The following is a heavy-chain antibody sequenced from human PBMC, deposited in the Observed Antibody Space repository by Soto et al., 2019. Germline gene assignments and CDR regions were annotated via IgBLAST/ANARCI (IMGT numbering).Heavy chain of an antibody. V-gene: IGHV1-69*06. CDR3: ERRDTSGFLRDFDN. D-gene: IGHD3-3*01. CDR2: IVPNVGTV. J-gene: IGHJ4*02. CDR1: GGTFSSFINYP. Sequence: ASVQVSCKSSGGTFSSFINYPINWVRQAPGQGLEWMGGIVPNVGTVNYAQKFRGKVTITADKSTGTAYMELSSLRSEDTALYYCERRDTSGFLRDFDNWGQGTQVTVSS.